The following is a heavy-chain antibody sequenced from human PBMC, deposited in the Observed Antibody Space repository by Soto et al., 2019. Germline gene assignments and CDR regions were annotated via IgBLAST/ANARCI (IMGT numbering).Heavy chain of an antibody. Sequence: QVQLQESGPGLVKPSQTLSLTCTVSGGSISSGGYYWSWIRQHPGKGLEWIGYIYYSGSTYYNPSLKSRVTISGDTSKNQCSLKLSTVTAADTAVYYCAREGLPNAANWFDPWGQGTLVTVSS. CDR1: GGSISSGGYY. V-gene: IGHV4-31*03. CDR2: IYYSGST. CDR3: AREGLPNAANWFDP. J-gene: IGHJ5*02. D-gene: IGHD2-2*01.